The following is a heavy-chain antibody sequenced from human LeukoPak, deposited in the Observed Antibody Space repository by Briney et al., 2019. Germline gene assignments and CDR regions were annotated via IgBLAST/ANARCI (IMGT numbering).Heavy chain of an antibody. J-gene: IGHJ5*02. Sequence: SETLSLTCTVSGGSISSYYWSWIRQPPGKGLEWIGYIYYSGSTNYNPSLKSRVTISVDTSKNQFSLKLSSVTAADTAVYYCARNSPYSSGWTAFFDPWGQGTLVTVSS. CDR1: GGSISSYY. D-gene: IGHD6-19*01. CDR2: IYYSGST. CDR3: ARNSPYSSGWTAFFDP. V-gene: IGHV4-59*01.